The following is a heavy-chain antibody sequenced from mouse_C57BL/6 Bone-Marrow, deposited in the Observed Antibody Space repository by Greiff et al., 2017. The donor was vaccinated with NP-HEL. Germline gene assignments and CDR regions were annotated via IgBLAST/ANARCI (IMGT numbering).Heavy chain of an antibody. D-gene: IGHD1-1*01. CDR2: IDPSDSYT. CDR3: LITTVVGRDDY. CDR1: GYTFTSYW. Sequence: VQLQQPGAELVKPGASVKLSCKASGYTFTSYWMQWVKQRPGQGLEWIGEIDPSDSYTNYNQKFKGKATLTVDTSSSTAYMQLSSLTSEDSAVYYCLITTVVGRDDYWGQGTTLTVSS. V-gene: IGHV1-50*01. J-gene: IGHJ2*01.